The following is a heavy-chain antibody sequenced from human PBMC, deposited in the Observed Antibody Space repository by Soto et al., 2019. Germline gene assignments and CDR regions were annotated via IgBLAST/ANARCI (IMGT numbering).Heavy chain of an antibody. CDR2: ISAYNGNT. V-gene: IGHV1-18*01. D-gene: IGHD3-10*01. CDR3: AREGDASFVAY. J-gene: IGHJ4*02. CDR1: GYTFTSYG. Sequence: QVQLVQSGAEVKKPGASEKVSCKASGYTFTSYGLSWVRQAPGQGLEWMGWISAYNGNTNYAQKVQGRVTMPTDTATSTAYRAQSSLTAADTAVYLWAREGDASFVAYWGQGTLVTVSS.